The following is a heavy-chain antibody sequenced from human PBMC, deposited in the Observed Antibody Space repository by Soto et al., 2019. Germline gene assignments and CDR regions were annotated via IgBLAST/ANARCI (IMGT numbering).Heavy chain of an antibody. D-gene: IGHD3-16*01. CDR1: GGSVNNANYF. Sequence: QVRLEESGPGLVKPSETLYLICSVSGGSVNNANYFWNWIRHHPENGLEWIGYIYYSGSTRYNPCFKSRSTLSIDTSKEQFSLRLNSVTVADMAVYFCARDADYGGSRGGMDVWGGGTTVTVSS. V-gene: IGHV4-31*03. CDR3: ARDADYGGSRGGMDV. CDR2: IYYSGST. J-gene: IGHJ6*04.